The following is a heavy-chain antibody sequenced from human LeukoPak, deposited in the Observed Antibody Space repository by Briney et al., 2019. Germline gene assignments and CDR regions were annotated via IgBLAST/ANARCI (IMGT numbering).Heavy chain of an antibody. D-gene: IGHD5-18*01. J-gene: IGHJ2*01. CDR3: ARGYSSGYWYFDL. V-gene: IGHV3-64*01. Sequence: GGSLRLSCAASGFTFSSYAMHWVRQAPGKGLEYVSAISSNGGSTYYANSVKGRFTISRDNAKNSLYLQMHSLRAEDTAVYYCARGYSSGYWYFDLWGRGTLVTVSS. CDR1: GFTFSSYA. CDR2: ISSNGGST.